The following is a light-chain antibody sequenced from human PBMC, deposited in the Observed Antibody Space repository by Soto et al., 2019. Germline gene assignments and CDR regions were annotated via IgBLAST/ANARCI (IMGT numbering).Light chain of an antibody. CDR1: QSVSSF. J-gene: IGKJ1*01. V-gene: IGKV3-11*01. CDR3: LQDYGDSWT. CDR2: GAS. Sequence: ETVLTQSPATLSLSPGETATPSCGASQSVSSFLAWYQQKPGQAPRLLIYGASSRATGIPDRFSGSGSGTDFTLTISSLQSEDFAVYYCLQDYGDSWTFGQGTKVDIK.